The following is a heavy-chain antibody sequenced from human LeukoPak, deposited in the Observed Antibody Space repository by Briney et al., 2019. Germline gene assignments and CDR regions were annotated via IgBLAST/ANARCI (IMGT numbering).Heavy chain of an antibody. CDR3: ARQRANEINFDY. Sequence: SEILSLTCTVSGGFISRYYWSWIRQPPGKRLEWIGYIYYSGSTNYNPSLKSRVTISVDTSENQFSLKLSSVTAADTAVYYCARQRANEINFDYWGQGTLVTVSS. CDR1: GGFISRYY. V-gene: IGHV4-59*08. CDR2: IYYSGST. D-gene: IGHD1-1*01. J-gene: IGHJ4*02.